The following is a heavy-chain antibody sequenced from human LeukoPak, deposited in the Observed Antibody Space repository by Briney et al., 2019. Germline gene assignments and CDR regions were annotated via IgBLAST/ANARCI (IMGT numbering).Heavy chain of an antibody. CDR2: INPSGGNT. CDR1: GYTFTSYY. V-gene: IGHV1-46*01. D-gene: IGHD3-9*01. CDR3: ARDLNYDILTGYSIRRGFDY. J-gene: IGHJ4*02. Sequence: ASVKVSCKASGYTFTSYYIHWVRQAPGQGLEWMGIINPSGGNTNYAQKFQGRVTMTRDTSTSTVYMELRSLRSDDTAVYYCARDLNYDILTGYSIRRGFDYWGQGTLVTVSS.